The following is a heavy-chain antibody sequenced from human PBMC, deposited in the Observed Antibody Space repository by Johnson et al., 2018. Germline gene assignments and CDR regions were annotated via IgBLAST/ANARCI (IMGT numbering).Heavy chain of an antibody. V-gene: IGHV3-30*18. Sequence: QVQLVESGGSVVQPGRSLRLSCTASGFTFSSYGMHWVRQAPGKGLEWVASISSDGINKNYADSVKDRFTISRDNSKNSLFLQMNSLRAEDTAVYYCAKAGYYDSSGYYYYFQHWGQGTLVTVSS. CDR1: GFTFSSYG. CDR3: AKAGYYDSSGYYYYFQH. CDR2: ISSDGINK. D-gene: IGHD3-22*01. J-gene: IGHJ1*01.